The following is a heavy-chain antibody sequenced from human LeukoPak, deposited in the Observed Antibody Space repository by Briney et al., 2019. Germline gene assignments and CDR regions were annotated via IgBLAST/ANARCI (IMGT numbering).Heavy chain of an antibody. CDR3: ARTYYYDSSGYYNDY. D-gene: IGHD3-22*01. CDR1: GFSLSTSGMC. V-gene: IGHV2-70*11. J-gene: IGHJ4*02. Sequence: SGPTLVNPTPTLTLTCTFSGFSLSTSGMCVSWIRQPPGKALEWLARIDWDDDKYYSTSLKTRLTISKDTSKNQVVLTMTNMDPVDTATYYCARTYYYDSSGYYNDYWGQGTLVTVSS. CDR2: IDWDDDK.